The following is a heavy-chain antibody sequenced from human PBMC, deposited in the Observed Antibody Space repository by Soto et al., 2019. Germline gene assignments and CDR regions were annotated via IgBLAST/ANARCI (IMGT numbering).Heavy chain of an antibody. CDR1: GGSISSGGYY. CDR2: IYYSGST. V-gene: IGHV4-31*03. D-gene: IGHD3-3*01. J-gene: IGHJ3*02. CDR3: ARGWAVFWSGYYRRAFDI. Sequence: QVQLQESGPGLVKPSQTLSLTCTVSGGSISSGGYYWSWIRQHPGKGLEWIGYIYYSGSTYYNPSLKSRVTISVDPSKNQFSLKLSSVTAADTAVYYCARGWAVFWSGYYRRAFDIWGQGTMVTVSS.